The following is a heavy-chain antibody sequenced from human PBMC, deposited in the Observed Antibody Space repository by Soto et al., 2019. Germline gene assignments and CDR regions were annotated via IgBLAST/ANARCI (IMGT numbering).Heavy chain of an antibody. D-gene: IGHD6-13*01. Sequence: PSETLSLTCTVSGASMSSYYCSWVRQPPGKGREWIGYIYYTGTTNYFPSLKSRVSISMDTSENHFAMRLTSVTAADSAVYYCARASSSSYAADYWGQGLQVTVSS. CDR1: GASMSSYY. CDR2: IYYTGTT. V-gene: IGHV4-59*12. J-gene: IGHJ4*02. CDR3: ARASSSSYAADY.